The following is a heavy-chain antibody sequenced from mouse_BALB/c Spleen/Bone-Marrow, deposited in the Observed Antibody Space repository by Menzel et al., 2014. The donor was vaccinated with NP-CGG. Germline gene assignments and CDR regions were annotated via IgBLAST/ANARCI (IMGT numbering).Heavy chain of an antibody. CDR1: GDSIXSSY. CDR2: ISYSGNA. CDR3: ARGNGYHFDY. D-gene: IGHD1-2*01. Sequence: EVQLVESGPSLVKPSQTLSLTCSVTGDSIXSSYWNWIRKFPGNKLEYMGYISYSGNAYYNPSLKSRISLTRDTSKNQYYLQSNSVTTEDTATYFCARGNGYHFDYWGQGTTLTVSS. V-gene: IGHV3-8*02. J-gene: IGHJ2*01.